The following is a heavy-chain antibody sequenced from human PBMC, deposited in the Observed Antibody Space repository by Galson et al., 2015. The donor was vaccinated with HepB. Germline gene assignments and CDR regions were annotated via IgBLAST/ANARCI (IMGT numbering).Heavy chain of an antibody. J-gene: IGHJ3*02. Sequence: SVKVSCKASGYTFTTYGISWVRQPPGQGLEWMGWISDYNGNTNYAPKLQSRVTMTTDTSTSTVYMELRSLRSDDTAVYYCARDTYYEVVIAHDALDIWGQGTMVTVSS. CDR3: ARDTYYEVVIAHDALDI. CDR1: GYTFTTYG. V-gene: IGHV1-18*01. CDR2: ISDYNGNT. D-gene: IGHD3-22*01.